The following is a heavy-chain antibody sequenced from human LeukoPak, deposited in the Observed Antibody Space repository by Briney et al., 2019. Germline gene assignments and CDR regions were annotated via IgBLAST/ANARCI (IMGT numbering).Heavy chain of an antibody. CDR3: AKDEGSGWYSYYYYYYGMDV. CDR1: GFTFSSYW. J-gene: IGHJ6*02. V-gene: IGHV3-23*01. Sequence: GGSLRLSCAASGFTFSSYWMNWARQAPGKGLEWVSAISGSGGSTYYADSVKGRFTISRDNSKNTLYLQMNSLRAEDTAVYYCAKDEGSGWYSYYYYYYGMDVWGQGTTVTVSS. CDR2: ISGSGGST. D-gene: IGHD6-19*01.